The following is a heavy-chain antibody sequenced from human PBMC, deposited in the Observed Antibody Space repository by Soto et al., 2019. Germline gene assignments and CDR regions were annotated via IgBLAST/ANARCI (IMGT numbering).Heavy chain of an antibody. CDR3: ATGTFNFDS. CDR2: ISGSGGST. V-gene: IGHV3-23*01. CDR1: GFTFSSYA. Sequence: PGGSLRLSCAASGFTFSSYAMSWVRQAPGKGLEWVSSISGSGGSTYYADSVKGRFIISRDNSKSTLYLQMNSLRAEDTAVYYCATGTFNFDSWGQGTLFTVSS. J-gene: IGHJ4*02.